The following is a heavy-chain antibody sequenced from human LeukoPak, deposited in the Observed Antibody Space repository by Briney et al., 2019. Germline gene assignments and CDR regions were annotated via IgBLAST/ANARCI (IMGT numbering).Heavy chain of an antibody. CDR2: ISSSGSTI. Sequence: PGGSLRLSCAASGFTFSDYYMSWIRQAPGKGLEWVSYISSSGSTIYYADSVKGRFTISRDNAKNSLYLQMNSLRAEDTAVYYCARVGQYYGYVWGSFGFSYGMDVWGQGTTVTVSS. CDR3: ARVGQYYGYVWGSFGFSYGMDV. V-gene: IGHV3-11*01. D-gene: IGHD3-16*01. J-gene: IGHJ6*02. CDR1: GFTFSDYY.